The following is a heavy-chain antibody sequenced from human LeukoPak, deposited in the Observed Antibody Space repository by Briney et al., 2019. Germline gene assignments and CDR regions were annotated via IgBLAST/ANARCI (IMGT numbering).Heavy chain of an antibody. V-gene: IGHV1-2*02. CDR1: GYTFTGYY. J-gene: IGHJ4*02. Sequence: ASVKVSCKASGYTFTGYYMHWVRQAPGQGLEWMGWINPSSGGTNYAQKFQGRVTMTRDTSISTAYMELSRLRSDDTAVYYCASSKGYSNYGYWGQGTLVTVSS. D-gene: IGHD4-11*01. CDR2: INPSSGGT. CDR3: ASSKGYSNYGY.